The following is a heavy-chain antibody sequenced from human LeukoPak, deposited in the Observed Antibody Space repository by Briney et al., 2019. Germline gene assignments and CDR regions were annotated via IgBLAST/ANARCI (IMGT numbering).Heavy chain of an antibody. CDR1: GGSISSYY. V-gene: IGHV4-59*01. Sequence: SETLSLTCTVSGGSISSYYWSWIRQPPGKGPEWIGYIYYSGSTNYNPSLKSRVTISVDTSKNQFSLKLSSVTAADTAVYYCARAPIAAGGTENFDYWGQGTLVTVSS. CDR3: ARAPIAAGGTENFDY. J-gene: IGHJ4*02. CDR2: IYYSGST. D-gene: IGHD6-13*01.